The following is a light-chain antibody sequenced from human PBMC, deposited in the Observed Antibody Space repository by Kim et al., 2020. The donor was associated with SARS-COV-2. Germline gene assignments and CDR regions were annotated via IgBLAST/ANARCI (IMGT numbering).Light chain of an antibody. Sequence: ASLGDRGTITFRTTQSISSHLNWYQQKPGRAPKLLISAASTLQGGVPSRFSGSGSETDFTLTISSLQPEDFATYFCQQSYINPFTFGPGTKVDI. CDR2: AAS. V-gene: IGKV1-39*01. J-gene: IGKJ3*01. CDR1: QSISSH. CDR3: QQSYINPFT.